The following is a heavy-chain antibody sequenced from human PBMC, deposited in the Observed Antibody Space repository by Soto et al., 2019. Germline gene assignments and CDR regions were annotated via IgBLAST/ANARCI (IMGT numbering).Heavy chain of an antibody. Sequence: QVQLVQSGAEVKKPGSSVKVSCKASGGTFSSYMISWVRQAPGQGLEWMGRIIPILGVTNYAQKFQGRVTXXADKSTNTAYMELSSLKSEDTAVYYCARGWWGSALKGGVDYWGQGTLVTVSS. CDR3: ARGWWGSALKGGVDY. V-gene: IGHV1-69*02. CDR2: IIPILGVT. D-gene: IGHD2-15*01. J-gene: IGHJ4*02. CDR1: GGTFSSYM.